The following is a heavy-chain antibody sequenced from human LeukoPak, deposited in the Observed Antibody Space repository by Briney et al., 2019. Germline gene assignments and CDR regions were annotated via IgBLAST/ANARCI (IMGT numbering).Heavy chain of an antibody. V-gene: IGHV1-2*02. D-gene: IGHD6-13*01. J-gene: IGHJ6*03. CDR1: GYTFTGYY. Sequence: ASVKVSCKASGYTFTGYYMHWVRQAPGQGLEWMGWINPNSGGTNYAQKLQGRVTMTTDTSTSTAYMELRSLRSDDTAVYYCARRRIAAAGVYYYYMDVWGKGTTVTISS. CDR3: ARRRIAAAGVYYYYMDV. CDR2: INPNSGGT.